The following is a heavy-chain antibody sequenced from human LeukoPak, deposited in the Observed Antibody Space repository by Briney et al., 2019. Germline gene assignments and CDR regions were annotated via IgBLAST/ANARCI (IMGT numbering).Heavy chain of an antibody. Sequence: SETLSLTCTVSGDSISSYSWSWIRQPAGKGLEWIGHIHTGGSTNYNPSLKSRVTISVDRSKNQFSLKLSSVTAADTAMYYCARGGSSVIAVDWFDPWGQGTLVTVSS. D-gene: IGHD6-19*01. J-gene: IGHJ5*02. V-gene: IGHV4-4*07. CDR3: ARGGSSVIAVDWFDP. CDR2: IHTGGST. CDR1: GDSISSYS.